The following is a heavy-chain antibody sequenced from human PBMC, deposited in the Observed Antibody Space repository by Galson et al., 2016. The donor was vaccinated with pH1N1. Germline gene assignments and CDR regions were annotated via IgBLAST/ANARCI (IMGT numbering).Heavy chain of an antibody. D-gene: IGHD3-22*01. J-gene: IGHJ4*02. Sequence: YKPSLNSRVTISLDASNNQFSLKLTSATAADTAVYYCAREADSSDSTGYYYKTFDYWGQGILVTVSS. CDR3: AREADSSDSTGYYYKTFDY. V-gene: IGHV4-61*02.